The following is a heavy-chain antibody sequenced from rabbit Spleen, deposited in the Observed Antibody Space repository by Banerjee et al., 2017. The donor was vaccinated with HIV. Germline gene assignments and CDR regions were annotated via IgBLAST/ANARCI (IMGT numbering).Heavy chain of an antibody. V-gene: IGHV1S45*01. CDR1: GFDFSSSYY. D-gene: IGHD6-1*01. J-gene: IGHJ6*01. Sequence: QEQLEESGGDLVKPGASLTLTCTASGFDFSSSYYMCWVRQAPGKRPEWIACIYTVSSGNTYYASWVNGRFSISKTSSTTVTLQVTSLTAADTATYFCARGTHIGANGYGLWGPGTLVTVS. CDR2: IYTVSSGNT. CDR3: ARGTHIGANGYGL.